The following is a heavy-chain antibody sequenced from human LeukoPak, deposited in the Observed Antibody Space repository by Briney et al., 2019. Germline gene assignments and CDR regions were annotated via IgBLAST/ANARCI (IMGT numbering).Heavy chain of an antibody. CDR2: IYSSGST. V-gene: IGHV4-4*07. Sequence: PSETLSLTCSVSGGSISTYYWSWIRQPAGKGLEWIGRIYSSGSTNYNPSVKSRVTISVDTSKNQFSLKLSSVTAADTAVYYCARHFGDAYRRSFDFWGQGTLVSVSS. D-gene: IGHD5-24*01. J-gene: IGHJ4*02. CDR3: ARHFGDAYRRSFDF. CDR1: GGSISTYY.